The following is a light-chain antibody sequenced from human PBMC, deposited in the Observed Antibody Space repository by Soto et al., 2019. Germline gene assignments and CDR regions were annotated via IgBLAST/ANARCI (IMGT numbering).Light chain of an antibody. Sequence: EILLTQSPSTLSSSPGERAPLSCRASQTVNSRLAWYQHKPGQAPRLLIYHTSNRATGIPARFSGSGSGTDFTLTISSLAPEDFALYYCQQYNNSPLTFGGGTKVDNK. CDR2: HTS. J-gene: IGKJ4*01. CDR3: QQYNNSPLT. CDR1: QTVNSR. V-gene: IGKV3-11*01.